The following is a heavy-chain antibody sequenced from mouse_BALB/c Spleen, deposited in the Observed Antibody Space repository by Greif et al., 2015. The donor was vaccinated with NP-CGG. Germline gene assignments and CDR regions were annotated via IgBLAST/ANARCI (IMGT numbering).Heavy chain of an antibody. V-gene: IGHV1S81*02. CDR1: GYTFTSYY. Sequence: QVQLQQSGAELVKPGASVKLSCKASGYTFTSYYMYWVKQRPGQGLEWIGEINPSNGGTNFNEKFKSKATLTVDKSSSPAYMQLSSLTSEDSAVYYCTRSGYGYYFDYWGQGTTLTVSS. CDR3: TRSGYGYYFDY. D-gene: IGHD2-2*01. CDR2: INPSNGGT. J-gene: IGHJ2*01.